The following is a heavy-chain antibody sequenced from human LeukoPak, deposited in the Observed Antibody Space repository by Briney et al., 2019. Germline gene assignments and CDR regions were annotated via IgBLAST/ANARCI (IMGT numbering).Heavy chain of an antibody. CDR1: GGSIGSYY. Sequence: SETLSLTCTVSGGSIGSYYWSWIRQPAGKGLERIGRVYTSGSTHYNPSLKSRVTMSVDTSKNQFSLKLSSVTAADTAVYYCARGPPSGATRFDYWGQGTLVTVSS. CDR3: ARGPPSGATRFDY. D-gene: IGHD1-26*01. CDR2: VYTSGST. V-gene: IGHV4-4*07. J-gene: IGHJ4*02.